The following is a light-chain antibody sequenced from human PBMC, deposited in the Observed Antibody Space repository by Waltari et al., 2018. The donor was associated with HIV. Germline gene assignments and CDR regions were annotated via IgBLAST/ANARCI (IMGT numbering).Light chain of an antibody. J-gene: IGKJ5*01. CDR2: DAS. Sequence: EIVLTQSPATMSLSPGERATLSCRASQSVGTFLGWYQQKPGQAPRLLVYDASNTAAGIPARCRGSGAGTDFTLTISSLEPEDSAVYYCQERSNWPPITFGQGTRLEIK. CDR1: QSVGTF. CDR3: QERSNWPPIT. V-gene: IGKV3-11*01.